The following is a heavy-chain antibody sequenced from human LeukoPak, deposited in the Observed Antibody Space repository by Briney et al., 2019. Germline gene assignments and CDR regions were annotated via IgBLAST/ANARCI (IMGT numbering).Heavy chain of an antibody. CDR3: ASSSGGSWNDAFDI. CDR2: IYYSGST. J-gene: IGHJ3*02. CDR1: GGSISSSSYY. Sequence: SETLSLTCTVSGGSISSSSYYWGWIRQPPGKGLEWIGSIYYSGSTYYNPSLKSRVTISVDTSKNQFSLKLSSVTAADTAVYYCASSSGGSWNDAFDIWGQGTMVTVSS. D-gene: IGHD2-15*01. V-gene: IGHV4-39*01.